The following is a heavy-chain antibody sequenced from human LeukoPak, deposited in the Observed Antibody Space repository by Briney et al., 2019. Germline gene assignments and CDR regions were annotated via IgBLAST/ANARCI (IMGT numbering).Heavy chain of an antibody. D-gene: IGHD3-22*01. V-gene: IGHV3-7*01. CDR3: ARGYYDSSGYKNGGDAFDI. J-gene: IGHJ3*02. CDR1: GFTFSSYW. CDR2: IKKDGSEK. Sequence: GGSLRLSCAASGFTFSSYWMSWVRQAPGKGLEGVANIKKDGSEKYYVDSVKGRFTISRDNAKNSLYLQMNSLRAEDTAVYYCARGYYDSSGYKNGGDAFDIWGQGTMVTVSS.